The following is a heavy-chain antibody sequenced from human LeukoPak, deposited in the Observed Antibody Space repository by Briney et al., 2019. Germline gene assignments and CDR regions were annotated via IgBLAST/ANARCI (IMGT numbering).Heavy chain of an antibody. CDR1: GGSFSGYY. D-gene: IGHD6-25*01. V-gene: IGHV4-34*01. CDR3: ARLVVRLRDFDY. Sequence: SETLSLTCAVYGGSFSGYYWSWIRQPPGKGLEWIGEINHSGSTNYNPSLKSRVTISVDTSKNQFSLKLSSVTAADTAVYYCARLVVRLRDFDYWGQGTLVTVSS. CDR2: INHSGST. J-gene: IGHJ4*02.